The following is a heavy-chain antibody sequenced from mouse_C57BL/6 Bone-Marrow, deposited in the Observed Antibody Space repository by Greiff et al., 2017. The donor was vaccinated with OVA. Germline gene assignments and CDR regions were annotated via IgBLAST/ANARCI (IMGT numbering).Heavy chain of an antibody. D-gene: IGHD4-1*01. CDR1: GYTFTSYW. J-gene: IGHJ2*01. CDR2: IDPSDSYT. CDR3: ARSNWADY. Sequence: VRLQQPGAELVKPGASVKLSCKASGYTFTSYWMQWVKQRPGQGLEWIGEIDPSDSYTNYNQKFKGKATLTVDTSSSTAYMQLSSLTSEDSAVYYCARSNWADYWGQGTTLTVSS. V-gene: IGHV1-50*01.